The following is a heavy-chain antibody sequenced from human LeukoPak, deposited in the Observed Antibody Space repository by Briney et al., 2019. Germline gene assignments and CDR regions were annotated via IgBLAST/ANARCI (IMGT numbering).Heavy chain of an antibody. CDR1: GFTFDDYA. CDR2: ISWNSGSI. J-gene: IGHJ4*02. CDR3: ARVEMATIESYYFDY. D-gene: IGHD5-24*01. Sequence: GRSLTLSCAASGFTFDDYAMHWVRQAPWKGLEWVSGISWNSGSIDYADSVKGRFTISRDNAKNSLYLQMNSLRAEDTAVYYCARVEMATIESYYFDYWGQGTLVTVSS. V-gene: IGHV3-9*01.